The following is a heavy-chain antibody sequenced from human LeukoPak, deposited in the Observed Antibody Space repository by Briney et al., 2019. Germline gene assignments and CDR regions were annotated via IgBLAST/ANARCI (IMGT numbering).Heavy chain of an antibody. V-gene: IGHV1-69*05. CDR1: GGTFSSYA. D-gene: IGHD3-22*01. CDR2: IIPIFGTA. CDR3: ARLRTSLEEWGSGYY. J-gene: IGHJ4*02. Sequence: SVKVSCKASGGTFSSYAISWVRQAPGQGLEWMGGIIPIFGTANYAQKFQGRVTITTDESTSTAYMELSSLRSDDTAVYYCARLRTSLEEWGSGYYWGQGTLVTVSS.